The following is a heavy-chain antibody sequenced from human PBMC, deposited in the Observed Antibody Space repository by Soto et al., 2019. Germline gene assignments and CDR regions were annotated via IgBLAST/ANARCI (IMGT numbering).Heavy chain of an antibody. D-gene: IGHD4-17*01. Sequence: EVQLVESGGGLVQPGGSLRLSCAVSGFTFGNYWMHWVRQAPGKGLMWVSRINGDGRITSYADSVEGRFTISRDNAKNTLSLEMNSPRAEDTAVYYCARDFTTAETPGDDFDYWGQGTLDTVSS. CDR1: GFTFGNYW. CDR3: ARDFTTAETPGDDFDY. CDR2: INGDGRIT. V-gene: IGHV3-74*01. J-gene: IGHJ4*02.